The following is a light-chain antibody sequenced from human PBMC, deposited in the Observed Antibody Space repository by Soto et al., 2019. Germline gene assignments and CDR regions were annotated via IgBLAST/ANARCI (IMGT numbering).Light chain of an antibody. CDR2: GAS. Sequence: EIVLTQSPGTLSLSPGERATLSCRASQSVSSSYLAWYQQKPGQAPRLLIYGASSRATGIPDRFSGSGSGTDCTLTISRLEPEDFAVYYCQQYGSSPIFTVGPGTKVDIK. CDR1: QSVSSSY. J-gene: IGKJ3*01. CDR3: QQYGSSPIFT. V-gene: IGKV3-20*01.